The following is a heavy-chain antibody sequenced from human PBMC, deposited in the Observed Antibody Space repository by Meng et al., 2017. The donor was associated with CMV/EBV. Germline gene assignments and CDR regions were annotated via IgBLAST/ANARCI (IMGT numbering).Heavy chain of an antibody. CDR3: ARVGQHYDFRSGDYRAVVMDV. Sequence: ASVKVSCKASGYTFTSYDINWVRQATGQGLEWMGWMNPNSGNTGYAQKFQGRVTMTRNTSISTAYMELSSLRSDDTAVYYCARVGQHYDFRSGDYRAVVMDVWGQGTTVTVSS. J-gene: IGHJ6*02. CDR1: GYTFTSYD. V-gene: IGHV1-8*01. D-gene: IGHD3-3*01. CDR2: MNPNSGNT.